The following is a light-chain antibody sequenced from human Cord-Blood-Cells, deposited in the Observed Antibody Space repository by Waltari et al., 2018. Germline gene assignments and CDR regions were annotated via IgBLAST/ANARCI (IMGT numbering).Light chain of an antibody. CDR3: CSYAGSYTLV. J-gene: IGLJ2*01. Sequence: QTALTQPRAVSGSPGQSVTLSCLGTSSVVGGYNDVSWYQQPPGKAPKLMIYDVSKRPSGVPDRFSGSKSGNTASLTISGLQAEDEADYYCCSYAGSYTLVFGGGTKLTVL. V-gene: IGLV2-11*01. CDR1: SSVVGGYND. CDR2: DVS.